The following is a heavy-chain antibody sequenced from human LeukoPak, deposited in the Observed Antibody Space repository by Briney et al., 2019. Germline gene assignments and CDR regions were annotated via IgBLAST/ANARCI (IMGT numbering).Heavy chain of an antibody. Sequence: PGGSLRLSCAASGFIFSSYGMHWVRQAPGKGLECVAVISYDRNNEYCADSVKGRFTISRDNSKNTLYLQMNSLRAEDTAVYYCAREAIGGFGEILSLRFDYWGQGTLVTVSS. V-gene: IGHV3-30*03. J-gene: IGHJ4*02. CDR1: GFIFSSYG. CDR3: AREAIGGFGEILSLRFDY. CDR2: ISYDRNNE. D-gene: IGHD3-10*01.